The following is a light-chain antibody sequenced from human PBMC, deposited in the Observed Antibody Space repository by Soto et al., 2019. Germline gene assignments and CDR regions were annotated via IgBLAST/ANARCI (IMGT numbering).Light chain of an antibody. J-gene: IGKJ1*01. CDR2: DAS. CDR3: QQYNSYNTWT. CDR1: QSISSW. Sequence: DIQMTQSPSTLSASVGDRVTITCRASQSISSWLAWYQQKPGKAPKLLIYDASSLESGVPSRFSGSGSGTEFTLTISSLQPGDFATYYCQQYNSYNTWTFDQGTKVEIK. V-gene: IGKV1-5*01.